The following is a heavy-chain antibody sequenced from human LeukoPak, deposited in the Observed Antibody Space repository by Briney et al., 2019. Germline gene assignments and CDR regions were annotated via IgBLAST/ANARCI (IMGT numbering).Heavy chain of an antibody. CDR2: INHSGST. CDR1: GGSFSGYY. J-gene: IGHJ6*03. D-gene: IGHD5-18*01. Sequence: SETLSLTCAVYGGSFSGYYWSWIRQPPGKGLEWIGEINHSGSTNYNPSLKSRVTISVDTSKNQFSLKLSSVTAADTAVYYCARLSYGYGYSYGPYYYYYMDVWGKGTTVTISS. V-gene: IGHV4-34*01. CDR3: ARLSYGYGYSYGPYYYYYMDV.